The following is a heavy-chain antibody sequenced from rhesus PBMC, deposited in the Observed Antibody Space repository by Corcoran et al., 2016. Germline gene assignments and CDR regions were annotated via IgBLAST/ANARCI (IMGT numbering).Heavy chain of an antibody. J-gene: IGHJ2*01. CDR3: AKGGPYWDFDL. V-gene: IGHV3S42*01. Sequence: EVQLVESGGGLAKPGGSLGLPCVGSGFTFSTYWMNWVRQTPGKGLEWISGINSGGGNTYYADSVKGRFIISRDNSKNTLSLQMNSLRTEDAAVYFCAKGGPYWDFDLWGPGTPITVSS. CDR2: INSGGGNT. CDR1: GFTFSTYW.